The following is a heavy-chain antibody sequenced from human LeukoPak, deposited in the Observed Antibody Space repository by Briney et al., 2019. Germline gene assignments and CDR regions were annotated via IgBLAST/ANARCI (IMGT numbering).Heavy chain of an antibody. CDR2: IYTSGGT. V-gene: IGHV4-61*02. Sequence: SETLSLTCTVSGGSISSGSYYWSWIRQPAGKGLEWIGRIYTSGGTNYNPSLKSRVTISVDASKNQFSLKLSSVTAADTAVYYCARPRGSSWFIVWGKGTTVTVSS. CDR3: ARPRGSSWFIV. CDR1: GGSISSGSYY. D-gene: IGHD6-6*01. J-gene: IGHJ6*04.